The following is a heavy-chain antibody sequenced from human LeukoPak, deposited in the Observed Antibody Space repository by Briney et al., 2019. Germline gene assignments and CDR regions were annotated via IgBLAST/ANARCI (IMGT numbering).Heavy chain of an antibody. CDR3: ARTIRITMVRGVPNFDY. CDR1: GYTFTSYA. J-gene: IGHJ4*02. D-gene: IGHD3-10*01. V-gene: IGHV1-3*01. CDR2: INAGNGNT. Sequence: GASVKVSCKASGYTFTSYAMHWVRQAPGQRLEWMGWINAGNGNTKYSQKFQGRVTITRDTSASTAYMELSSLRSEDTAVYYCARTIRITMVRGVPNFDYWGQGTLVTVSS.